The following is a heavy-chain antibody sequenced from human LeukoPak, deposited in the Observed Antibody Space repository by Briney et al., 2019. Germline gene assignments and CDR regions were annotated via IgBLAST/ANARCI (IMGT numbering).Heavy chain of an antibody. CDR2: INDNGDGT. J-gene: IGHJ3*02. Sequence: PGGSQRLSCAASGFTFSSYAMSWVRQAPGKGLKWVSTINDNGDGTYYADSVKGRFTISRDNSYNTVSLQMNSLRAEDTAVYYCAKLVQMGATIDAFDIWGQGTMVTVSS. D-gene: IGHD1-26*01. CDR1: GFTFSSYA. CDR3: AKLVQMGATIDAFDI. V-gene: IGHV3-23*01.